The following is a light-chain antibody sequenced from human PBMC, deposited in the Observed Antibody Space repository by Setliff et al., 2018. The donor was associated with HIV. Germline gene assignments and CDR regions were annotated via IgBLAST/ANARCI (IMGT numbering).Light chain of an antibody. CDR1: SNDVGAYNY. J-gene: IGLJ1*01. CDR3: SSYTYTSTPV. CDR2: EVS. Sequence: QSVLTQPASVSGSPGQSITVSCTGTSNDVGAYNYVSWYQQHPGKVPKLMIYEVSNRPSGVSNRFSGSKSGNTASLTISGLQAEDDADYYCSSYTYTSTPVFGTGTKVTVL. V-gene: IGLV2-14*01.